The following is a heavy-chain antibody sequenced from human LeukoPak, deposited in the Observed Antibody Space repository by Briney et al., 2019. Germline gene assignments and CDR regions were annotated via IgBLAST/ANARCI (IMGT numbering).Heavy chain of an antibody. D-gene: IGHD2-15*01. J-gene: IGHJ4*02. Sequence: ASVKVSCKASGYTFTGYYMHWVRQAPGQGLEWMGWINPNSGGTNYAQKFQGRVTMTTDTSTSTAYMELRSLRSDDTAVYYCARDLSLGDCSGGSCSPFHFDYWGQGTLVTVSS. CDR2: INPNSGGT. CDR1: GYTFTGYY. V-gene: IGHV1-2*02. CDR3: ARDLSLGDCSGGSCSPFHFDY.